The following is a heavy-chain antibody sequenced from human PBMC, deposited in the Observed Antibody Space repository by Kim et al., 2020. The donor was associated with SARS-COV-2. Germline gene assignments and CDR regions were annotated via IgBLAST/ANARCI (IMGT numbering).Heavy chain of an antibody. CDR3: ARARNTHYYGSGSYYNY. J-gene: IGHJ4*02. D-gene: IGHD3-10*01. V-gene: IGHV4-34*01. Sequence: KSRVTISVDTSQNQFSLKLSSVTAADTAVYYCARARNTHYYGSGSYYNYWGQGTLVTVSS.